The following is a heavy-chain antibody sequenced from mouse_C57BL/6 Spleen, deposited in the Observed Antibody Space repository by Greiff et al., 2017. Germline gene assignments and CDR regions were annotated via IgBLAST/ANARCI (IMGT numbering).Heavy chain of an antibody. V-gene: IGHV5-4*01. CDR3: ARDGHSKRFAY. D-gene: IGHD2-5*01. J-gene: IGHJ3*01. CDR2: ISDGGSYT. Sequence: EVHLVESGGGLVKPGGSLKLSCAASGFTFSSYAMSSVRQTPEKRLEWVATISDGGSYTYYPDNVKGRFTISRDNAKNNLYLQMSHLKSEDTAMYYCARDGHSKRFAYWGQGTLVTVSA. CDR1: GFTFSSYA.